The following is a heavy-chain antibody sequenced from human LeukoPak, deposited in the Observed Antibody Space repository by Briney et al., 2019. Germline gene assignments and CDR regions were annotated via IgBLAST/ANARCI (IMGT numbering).Heavy chain of an antibody. CDR3: ARDRGSGLRYFDY. CDR2: IYHSGNT. V-gene: IGHV4-31*11. Sequence: SETLSLTCAVSGDSVSSIGYYWTWIRQLPGKGLEWIGYIYHSGNTQYNPSLKSRLTISVDTSKNEFSLKLSSVTAADTAVYYCARDRGSGLRYFDYWGQGTLVTVSS. D-gene: IGHD3-22*01. J-gene: IGHJ4*02. CDR1: GDSVSSIGYY.